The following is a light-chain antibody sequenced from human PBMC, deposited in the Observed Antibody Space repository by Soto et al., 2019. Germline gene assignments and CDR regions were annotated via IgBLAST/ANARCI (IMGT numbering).Light chain of an antibody. J-gene: IGLJ2*01. CDR2: SNN. CDR3: AAWDDSLNGPVV. CDR1: SSNIGSNT. V-gene: IGLV1-44*01. Sequence: QSVLTQPPSASGTPGQRVTISCSGSSSNIGSNTVNWYQQLPGTAPPLLIYSNNQRPSGVPDRFSCSKSGTSASLAISGLQSEDEADYYCAAWDDSLNGPVVFGGGTKVTVL.